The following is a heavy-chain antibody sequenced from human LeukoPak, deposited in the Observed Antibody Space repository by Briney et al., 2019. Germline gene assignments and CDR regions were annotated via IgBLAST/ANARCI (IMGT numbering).Heavy chain of an antibody. V-gene: IGHV3-21*01. Sequence: GGFLRLSCAASGFTFSRYSINWVRQPPGKALECFSCISRSSSYKSYAESVRGRYTISRDNAKKSLYLQMNRLRVEDTAVYYCAREGLTLPGNPIDYWGQGTLLTVSS. CDR3: AREGLTLPGNPIDY. CDR2: ISRSSSYK. J-gene: IGHJ4*02. D-gene: IGHD4-23*01. CDR1: GFTFSRYS.